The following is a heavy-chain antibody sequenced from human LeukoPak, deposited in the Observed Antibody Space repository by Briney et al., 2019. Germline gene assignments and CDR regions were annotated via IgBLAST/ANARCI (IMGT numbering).Heavy chain of an antibody. J-gene: IGHJ4*02. CDR3: ARSPTKYCSGGSCYGAFDY. D-gene: IGHD2-15*01. CDR2: IDWDDDK. V-gene: IGHV2-70*04. Sequence: SGPTLVNPTQTLTLTCTFSGSSLSTSGMRVSWIRQPPGKALEWLARIDWDDDKFYSTSLKTRLTIPKDTSKNQVVLAMTNMDPVDTATYYCARSPTKYCSGGSCYGAFDYWGQGTLVTVSS. CDR1: GSSLSTSGMR.